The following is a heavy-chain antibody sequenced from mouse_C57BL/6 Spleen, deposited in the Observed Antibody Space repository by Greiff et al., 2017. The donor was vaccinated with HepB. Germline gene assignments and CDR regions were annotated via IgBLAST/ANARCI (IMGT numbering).Heavy chain of an antibody. V-gene: IGHV1-81*01. D-gene: IGHD2-4*01. CDR2: IYPRSGNT. CDR3: ARRDLDYDYDEGYFDV. J-gene: IGHJ1*03. CDR1: GYTFTSYG. Sequence: QVHVKQSGAELARPGASVKLSCKASGYTFTSYGISWVKQRTGQGLEWIGEIYPRSGNTYYNEKFKGKATLTADKSSSTAYMELRSLTSEDSAVYFCARRDLDYDYDEGYFDVWGTGTTVTVSS.